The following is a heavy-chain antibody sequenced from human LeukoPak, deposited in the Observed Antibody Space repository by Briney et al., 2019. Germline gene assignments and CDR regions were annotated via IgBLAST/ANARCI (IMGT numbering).Heavy chain of an antibody. D-gene: IGHD2-21*02. CDR2: FDPEDGET. Sequence: GASVKVSCKVSGYTLTELSMHWVRQAPGKGLEWMGGFDPEDGETIYAQKFQGRVTMTEDTSTDTAYMELSSLRSEDTAAYYRAPSISLASCGGACYPGLAYWGQGTLVPVSS. CDR1: GYTLTELS. J-gene: IGHJ4*02. CDR3: APSISLASCGGACYPGLAY. V-gene: IGHV1-24*01.